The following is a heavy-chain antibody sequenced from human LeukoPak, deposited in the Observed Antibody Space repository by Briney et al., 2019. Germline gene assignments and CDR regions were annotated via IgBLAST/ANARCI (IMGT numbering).Heavy chain of an antibody. Sequence: GASVKVSCKASGGTFSSYAISWVRQAPGQGLEWMGIINPSGGSTSYAQKFQGRVTMTRDTSTSTVYMELSSLRSEDTAVYYCARVSDDAFDIWGQGTMVTVSS. J-gene: IGHJ3*02. D-gene: IGHD1-26*01. V-gene: IGHV1-46*01. CDR2: INPSGGST. CDR3: ARVSDDAFDI. CDR1: GGTFSSYA.